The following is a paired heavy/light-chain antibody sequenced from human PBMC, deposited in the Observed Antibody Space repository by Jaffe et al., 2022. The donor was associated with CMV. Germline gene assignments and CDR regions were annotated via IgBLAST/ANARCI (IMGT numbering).Heavy chain of an antibody. J-gene: IGHJ3*02. Sequence: QLQLQESGPGLVKPSETLSLTCTVSGGSISSSSYYWGWIRQPPGKGLEWIGSIYYSGSTYYNPSLKSRVTISVDTSKNQFSLKLSSVTAADTAVYYCGTNYEGAFDIWGQGTMVTVSS. D-gene: IGHD3-3*01. CDR3: GTNYEGAFDI. CDR2: IYYSGST. V-gene: IGHV4-39*01. CDR1: GGSISSSSYY.
Light chain of an antibody. CDR1: ALPKQY. CDR2: KDS. CDR3: QSADSSGLMARV. V-gene: IGLV3-25*03. Sequence: SYELTQPPSVSVSPGQTARITCSGDALPKQYAYWYQQKPGQAPVLVIYKDSERPSGIPERFSGSSSGTTVTLTISGVQAEDEADYYCQSADSSGLMARVFGGGTKLTVL. J-gene: IGLJ3*02.